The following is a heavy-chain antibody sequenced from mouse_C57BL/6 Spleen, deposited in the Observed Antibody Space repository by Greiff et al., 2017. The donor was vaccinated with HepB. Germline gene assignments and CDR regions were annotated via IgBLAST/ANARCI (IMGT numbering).Heavy chain of an antibody. CDR2: IDPSDSYT. Sequence: VQLQQPGAELVMPGASVKLSCNASGYTFTSYWMHWVKQRPGQGLEWIGEIDPSDSYTNYNQKFKGKSTLTVDKSSSTAYMQLSSLTSEDSAVYYCARSRNYRYAMDYWGQGTSVTVSS. CDR3: ARSRNYRYAMDY. D-gene: IGHD2-1*01. CDR1: GYTFTSYW. J-gene: IGHJ4*01. V-gene: IGHV1-69*01.